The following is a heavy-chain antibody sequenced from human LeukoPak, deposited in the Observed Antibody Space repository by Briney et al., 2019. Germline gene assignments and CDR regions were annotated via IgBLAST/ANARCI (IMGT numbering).Heavy chain of an antibody. Sequence: PGRSLRLSCAASGFTFSSYAMHWVRQAPGKGLEWVAVISYHGSNKYYADSVKGRFTISRDNSKNTLYLQMNSLRAEDTAVYYCAREPDIVVIPAASLGYWGQGTLVTVSS. V-gene: IGHV3-30-3*01. J-gene: IGHJ4*02. CDR2: ISYHGSNK. CDR3: AREPDIVVIPAASLGY. D-gene: IGHD2-2*01. CDR1: GFTFSSYA.